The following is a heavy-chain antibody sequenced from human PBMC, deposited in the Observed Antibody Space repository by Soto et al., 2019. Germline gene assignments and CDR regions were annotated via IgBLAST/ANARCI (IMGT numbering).Heavy chain of an antibody. V-gene: IGHV3-74*01. D-gene: IGHD2-15*01. CDR3: ARDLTHCSGGSCDFGPFDY. J-gene: IGHJ4*02. CDR1: GFTFSNHW. CDR2: INSDGSST. Sequence: VGSLRLSCAASGFTFSNHWMHWVRQAPGKGLVWVSRINSDGSSTSCADSVKGRFTISRDNAKNTLYLQMDSLRAEDTAVYYCARDLTHCSGGSCDFGPFDYCGQGTLVTVSS.